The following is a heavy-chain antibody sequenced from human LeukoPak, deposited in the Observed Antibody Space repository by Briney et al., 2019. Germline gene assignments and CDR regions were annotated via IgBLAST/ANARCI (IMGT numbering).Heavy chain of an antibody. D-gene: IGHD6-6*01. CDR3: ARDFCPPKVARPCCFDP. CDR1: GGTFSSYA. Sequence: GSSVKVSCKASGGTFSSYAISWVRQAPGQGLEWMGGISPIFVTANYSQKFQGRVTIIADDSTSTVYMELSSLTSEDTAVYYCARDFCPPKVARPCCFDPWGQGTLVTVSS. CDR2: ISPIFVTA. J-gene: IGHJ5*02. V-gene: IGHV1-69*01.